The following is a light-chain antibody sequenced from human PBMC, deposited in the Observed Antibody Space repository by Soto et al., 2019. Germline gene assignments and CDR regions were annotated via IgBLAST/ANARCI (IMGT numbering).Light chain of an antibody. CDR2: WAS. CDR3: QQYYNTAPVT. J-gene: IGKJ4*01. Sequence: IGITQTPDSLSALLGAVATINCKSSQSVLYSSNNKNYYPWNQQKPGQPPTMLMFWASTREAGVPARFSSRGCGTDVTLSISSMLHAEVAVKYYQQYYNTAPVTFGGGTKLDIK. CDR1: QSVLYSSNNKNY. V-gene: IGKV4-1*01.